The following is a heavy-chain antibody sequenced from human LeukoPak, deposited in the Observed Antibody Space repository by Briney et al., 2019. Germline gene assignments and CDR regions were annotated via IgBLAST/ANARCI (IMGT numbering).Heavy chain of an antibody. CDR1: GFGSSNYA. J-gene: IGHJ4*02. V-gene: IGHV3-23*01. D-gene: IGHD3-3*01. CDR2: ISESGGST. CDR3: AREPFWSGYYSNLHFDY. Sequence: PGGSLRLSCATSGFGSSNYALSWVRQASGEGLEWVSAISESGGSTYYADSVKGRFTISRDNSKNTLYLQMNSLRAEDTAVYYCAREPFWSGYYSNLHFDYWGQGTLVTVSS.